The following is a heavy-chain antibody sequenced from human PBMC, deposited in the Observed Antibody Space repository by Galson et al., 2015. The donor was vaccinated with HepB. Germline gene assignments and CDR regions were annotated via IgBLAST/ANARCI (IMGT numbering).Heavy chain of an antibody. D-gene: IGHD3-10*01. V-gene: IGHV1-18*04. CDR1: GYTFTSYG. Sequence: SVKVSCKASGYTFTSYGISWVRQAPGQGLEWMGWISAYNGNTNYAQKLQGRVTMTTDTSTSTAYMELRSLRSDDTAVYYCARVLHRGAGITMVRGVLYYFDYWGQGTLVTVSS. J-gene: IGHJ4*02. CDR2: ISAYNGNT. CDR3: ARVLHRGAGITMVRGVLYYFDY.